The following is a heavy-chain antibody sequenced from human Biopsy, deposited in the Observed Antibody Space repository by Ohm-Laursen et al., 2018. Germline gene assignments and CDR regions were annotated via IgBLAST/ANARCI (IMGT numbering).Heavy chain of an antibody. CDR2: IYTSGSP. CDR1: GDSINNYY. D-gene: IGHD1-26*01. Sequence: PSQTLSLTCTVSGDSINNYYWSWIRQPAGKGLEWIGRIYTSGSPNYNLSLESRVTMSVDTSKNQFSLNLRSVTAADTAVYYCARGTGRYHVYGAFDIWGQGTVVTVSS. J-gene: IGHJ3*02. V-gene: IGHV4-4*07. CDR3: ARGTGRYHVYGAFDI.